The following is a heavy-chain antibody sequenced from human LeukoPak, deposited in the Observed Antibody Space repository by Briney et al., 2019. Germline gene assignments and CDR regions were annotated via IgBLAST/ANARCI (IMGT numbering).Heavy chain of an antibody. CDR1: GGSLSSYY. D-gene: IGHD4-11*01. CDR2: MFYSGST. V-gene: IGHV4-59*08. CDR3: ARHFATVTPYYYFGLDV. J-gene: IGHJ6*02. Sequence: SETLSLTRSVSGGSLSSYYWSWIRQPPRKGLEWISHMFYSGSTKYNPSLKSRITISVDTSKNLFSLKVFSVTAADTAVYYCARHFATVTPYYYFGLDVWGQGTTVTVSS.